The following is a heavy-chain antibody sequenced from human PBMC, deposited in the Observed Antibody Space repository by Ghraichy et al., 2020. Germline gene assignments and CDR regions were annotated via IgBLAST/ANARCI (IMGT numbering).Heavy chain of an antibody. CDR1: GGSITSSSL. Sequence: XETLSLTCDVAGGSITSSSLWTWVRQPPGRGLEWIGDISHSGISNYNPSLRSRVTIAVDKSKNQFSLKLSLVTAADTAVYYCARDMRYGADSWGQGTLVTVSS. CDR3: ARDMRYGADS. D-gene: IGHD2-15*01. J-gene: IGHJ4*02. CDR2: ISHSGIS. V-gene: IGHV4-4*02.